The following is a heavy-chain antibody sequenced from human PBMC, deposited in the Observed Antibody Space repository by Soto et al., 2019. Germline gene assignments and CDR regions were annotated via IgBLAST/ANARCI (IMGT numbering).Heavy chain of an antibody. CDR3: ARRQLWFGDAKWGNWFDP. CDR1: GGSFSGYY. CDR2: INHSGST. D-gene: IGHD3-10*01. J-gene: IGHJ5*02. V-gene: IGHV4-34*01. Sequence: QVQLQQWGAGLLKPSETLSLTCAVYGGSFSGYYWSWIRQPPGKGLEWLGEINHSGSTNYNPSLKSRVTISVDTSKNQFSLKLSSVTAADTAVYYCARRQLWFGDAKWGNWFDPWGQGTLVTVSS.